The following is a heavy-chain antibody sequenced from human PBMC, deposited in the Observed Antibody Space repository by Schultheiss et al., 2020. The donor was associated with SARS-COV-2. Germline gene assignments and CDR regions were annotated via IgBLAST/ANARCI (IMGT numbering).Heavy chain of an antibody. V-gene: IGHV4-34*01. D-gene: IGHD2-2*01. CDR3: ARGYGVVPAAMRAHFYYGMDV. CDR2: INHSGST. Sequence: GSLRLSCAASGFTFSSYAMSWVRQAPGKGLEWIGEINHSGSTNYNPSLKSRVTITLDTSKNQFFLKLSSVTAEDTAVYYCARGYGVVPAAMRAHFYYGMDVWGQGTTVTVSS. CDR1: GFTFSSYA. J-gene: IGHJ6*02.